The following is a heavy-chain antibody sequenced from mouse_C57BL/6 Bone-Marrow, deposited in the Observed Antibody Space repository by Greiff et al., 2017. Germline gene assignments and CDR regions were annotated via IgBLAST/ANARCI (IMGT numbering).Heavy chain of an antibody. J-gene: IGHJ2*01. D-gene: IGHD1-1*01. V-gene: IGHV5-17*01. CDR2: ISSGSSTI. CDR1: GFTFSDYG. Sequence: EVHLVESGGGLVKPGGSLKLSCAASGFTFSDYGMHWVRQAPEKGLEWVAYISSGSSTIYYADTVKGRFTITRDNAKNTLFLQMTSLRSEDTAMYYCARRYGSSYDFDYWGQGTTLTVSS. CDR3: ARRYGSSYDFDY.